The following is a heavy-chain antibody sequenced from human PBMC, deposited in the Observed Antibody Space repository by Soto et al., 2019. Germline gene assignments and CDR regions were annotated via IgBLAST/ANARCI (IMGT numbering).Heavy chain of an antibody. CDR1: GGSVSSGYYS. CDR3: ARGRPDAPLSPYDY. Sequence: QVQLQESGPGLVKPSETLSLTCSVSGGSVSSGYYSWNWIRQPPGKGLEWIGYINYSGVTHYNPSLTSRVTISVDTSKNQFSLNVGSVTAVDTALYYCARGRPDAPLSPYDYWGQGPLVTVSS. CDR2: INYSGVT. J-gene: IGHJ4*02. V-gene: IGHV4-61*01.